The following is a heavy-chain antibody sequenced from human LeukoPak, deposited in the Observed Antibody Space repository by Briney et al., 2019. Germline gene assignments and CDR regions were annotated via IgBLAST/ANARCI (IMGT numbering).Heavy chain of an antibody. CDR3: ARRLLWFGEAGWFDP. J-gene: IGHJ5*02. D-gene: IGHD3-10*01. Sequence: SETLSLTCTVSGGSISSYYWSWIRQPPGKGLEWIGYIYYSGSTNYNPSLKSRVTISVDTSKNQFSLKLNSVTAADTAVYYCARRLLWFGEAGWFDPWGQGTLVTVSS. CDR1: GGSISSYY. V-gene: IGHV4-59*01. CDR2: IYYSGST.